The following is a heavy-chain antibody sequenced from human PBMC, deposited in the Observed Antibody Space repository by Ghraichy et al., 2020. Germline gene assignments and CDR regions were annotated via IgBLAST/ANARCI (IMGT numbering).Heavy chain of an antibody. Sequence: ASVKVSCKASGYTFTSYGISWVRQAPGQGLEWMGWISAYNGNTNYAQKLQGRVTMTTDTSTSTAYMELRSLRSDDTAVYYCARGTENPAPGYYGMDVWGQGTTVTVSS. D-gene: IGHD1/OR15-1a*01. J-gene: IGHJ6*02. CDR3: ARGTENPAPGYYGMDV. V-gene: IGHV1-18*04. CDR2: ISAYNGNT. CDR1: GYTFTSYG.